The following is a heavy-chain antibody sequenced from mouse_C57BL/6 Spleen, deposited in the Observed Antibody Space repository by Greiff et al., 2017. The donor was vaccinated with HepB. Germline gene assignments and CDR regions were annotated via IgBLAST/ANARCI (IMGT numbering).Heavy chain of an antibody. CDR1: GYTFTSYG. J-gene: IGHJ1*03. D-gene: IGHD1-1*02. CDR2: IYPRSGNT. CDR3: ARGGAITIYWYFDV. Sequence: QVHVKQSGAELARPGASVKLSCKASGYTFTSYGISWVKQRTGQGLEWIGEIYPRSGNTYYNEKFKGKATLTADKSSSTAYMELRSLTSEDSAVYFCARGGAITIYWYFDVWGTGTTVTVSS. V-gene: IGHV1-81*01.